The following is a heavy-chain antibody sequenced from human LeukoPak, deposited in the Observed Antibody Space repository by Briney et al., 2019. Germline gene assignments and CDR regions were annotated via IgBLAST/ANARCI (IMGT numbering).Heavy chain of an antibody. CDR2: ITSSSTYI. D-gene: IGHD1-26*01. J-gene: IGHJ6*03. CDR1: GFTFSTYN. V-gene: IGHV3-21*01. Sequence: GGSLRLSCAASGFTFSTYNMNWVRQAPGKGLEWVSSITSSSTYIYYADSVKGRLTISRDNAKNSLYLQMNSLRAEDTAVYYCARDPYSGGYGDYYYYYMDLWGQGTTVTISS. CDR3: ARDPYSGGYGDYYYYYMDL.